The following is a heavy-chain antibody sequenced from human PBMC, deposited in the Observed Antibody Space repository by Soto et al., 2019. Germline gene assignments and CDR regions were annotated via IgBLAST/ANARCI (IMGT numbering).Heavy chain of an antibody. D-gene: IGHD6-13*01. J-gene: IGHJ6*02. CDR2: IIPIFGTA. V-gene: IGHV1-69*13. Sequence: SVKVSCKASGGTFSSYAISWVRQAPGQGLEWMGGIIPIFGTANYAQKFQGRVTITADESTSTAYMELSSLRSEDTAVYYCAGRLPGIAAAGTDYYYYGMDVWGQGTTVTVSS. CDR3: AGRLPGIAAAGTDYYYYGMDV. CDR1: GGTFSSYA.